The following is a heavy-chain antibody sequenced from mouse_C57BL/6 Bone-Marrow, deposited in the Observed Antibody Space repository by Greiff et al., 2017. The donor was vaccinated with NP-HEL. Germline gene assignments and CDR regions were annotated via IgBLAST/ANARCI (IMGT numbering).Heavy chain of an antibody. V-gene: IGHV7-3*01. Sequence: DVKLVESGGGLVQPGGSLSLSCAASGFTFTDYYMSWVRQPPGKALEWLGFIRNKANGYTTEYSASVKGRFTISRDNSQSILYLQMNALRAEDSATYYCARRTVYYYFDYWGQGTTLTVSS. CDR3: ARRTVYYYFDY. CDR2: IRNKANGYTT. J-gene: IGHJ2*01. D-gene: IGHD1-1*01. CDR1: GFTFTDYY.